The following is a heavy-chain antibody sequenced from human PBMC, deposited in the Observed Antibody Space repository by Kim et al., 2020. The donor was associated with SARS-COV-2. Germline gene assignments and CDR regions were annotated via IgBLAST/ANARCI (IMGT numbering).Heavy chain of an antibody. Sequence: GGSLRLSCAASGFTFSNNWMHWVRQVPGKGLVWVSRINGDGSSTSYADSVKGRFTISRDNAKNTLYLQMSSLRAEDSAVYYCTRGGGFSMFNWGQGTLVTVSS. J-gene: IGHJ4*02. V-gene: IGHV3-74*01. CDR1: GFTFSNNW. CDR2: INGDGSST. CDR3: TRGGGFSMFN. D-gene: IGHD3-10*02.